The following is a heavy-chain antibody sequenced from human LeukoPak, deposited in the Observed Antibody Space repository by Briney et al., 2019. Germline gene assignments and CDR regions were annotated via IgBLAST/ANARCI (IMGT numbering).Heavy chain of an antibody. CDR1: GGSISSYY. CDR2: IYYSGST. V-gene: IGHV4-59*01. Sequence: SETLSLTCTVSGGSISSYYWSWMRQPPGKGLEWIGYIYYSGSTNYNPSLKSRVTISVDTSKNQFSLKLSSVTAADTAVYYCAREGSRTDAFDIWGQGTMVTVSS. CDR3: AREGSRTDAFDI. J-gene: IGHJ3*02. D-gene: IGHD2-15*01.